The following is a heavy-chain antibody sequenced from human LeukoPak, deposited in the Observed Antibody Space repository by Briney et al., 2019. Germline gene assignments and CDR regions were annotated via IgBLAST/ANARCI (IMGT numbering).Heavy chain of an antibody. V-gene: IGHV3-21*01. Sequence: PGGSLRLSCAASGFTFNRYNMNWVRQAPGKGLEWVSSISPSTGDTHYADSVKGRFTISRDNAKNSLYLQINSLRAEDTAVYYCARGALTMLRGVTPPDYWGQGTLVTVSS. CDR3: ARGALTMLRGVTPPDY. CDR1: GFTFNRYN. J-gene: IGHJ4*02. D-gene: IGHD3-10*01. CDR2: ISPSTGDT.